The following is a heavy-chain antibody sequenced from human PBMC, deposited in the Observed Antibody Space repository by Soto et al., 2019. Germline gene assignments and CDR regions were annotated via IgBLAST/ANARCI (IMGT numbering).Heavy chain of an antibody. Sequence: PGGSLRLSCAASGFTFSSYWMSWVRQAPGKVLEWVANIKQDGSEKYYVDSVKGRFTISRDNAKNSLYLQMNSLRAEDTAVYYCARADYSDYYYYYGMDVWGQGTTVNVSS. CDR1: GFTFSSYW. V-gene: IGHV3-7*01. CDR2: IKQDGSEK. J-gene: IGHJ6*02. CDR3: ARADYSDYYYYYGMDV. D-gene: IGHD4-17*01.